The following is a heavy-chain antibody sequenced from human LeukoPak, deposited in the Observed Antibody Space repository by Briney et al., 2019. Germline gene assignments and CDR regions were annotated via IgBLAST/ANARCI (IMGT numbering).Heavy chain of an antibody. D-gene: IGHD1-1*01. CDR1: GFTFSSYS. V-gene: IGHV3-21*01. J-gene: IGHJ6*03. CDR3: ARVPTGTTQYCHYYMDV. Sequence: GGSLRLSCAASGFTFSSYSMNWVRQAPGKGLEWVSSISSSSSYIYYADSVKGRFTISRDNAKNSLYLQMNSLRAEDTAVYYCARVPTGTTQYCHYYMDVWGKGTTVTVSS. CDR2: ISSSSSYI.